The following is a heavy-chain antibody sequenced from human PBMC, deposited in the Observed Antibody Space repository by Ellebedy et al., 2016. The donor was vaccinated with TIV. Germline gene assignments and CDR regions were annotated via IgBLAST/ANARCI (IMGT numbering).Heavy chain of an antibody. J-gene: IGHJ4*02. CDR2: IKEDGSEK. V-gene: IGHV3-7*01. D-gene: IGHD6-13*01. CDR1: GFIFGDAW. CDR3: AGSSSWYPSADY. Sequence: GGSLRLXCAASGFIFGDAWMSWVRQAPGKGLEWVANIKEDGSEKHYVDSVKGRFTISRDNAKNSLYLQMNSLRAEDTAVYYCAGSSSWYPSADYWGQGTLVTVSS.